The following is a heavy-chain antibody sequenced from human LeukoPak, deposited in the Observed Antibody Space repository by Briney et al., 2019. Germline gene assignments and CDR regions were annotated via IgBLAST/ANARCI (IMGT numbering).Heavy chain of an antibody. CDR1: GGSISSYY. J-gene: IGHJ4*02. CDR2: IYYSGST. CDR3: ARYGYSSGWYADY. D-gene: IGHD6-19*01. V-gene: IGHV4-59*08. Sequence: SETLSLTCTVSGGSISSYYWSWIRQPPGKGLEWIGYIYYSGSTNYNPSLKSRVTISVDTSKNQFSLTLSSVTAADTAEYYCARYGYSSGWYADYWGRGTLVTVSS.